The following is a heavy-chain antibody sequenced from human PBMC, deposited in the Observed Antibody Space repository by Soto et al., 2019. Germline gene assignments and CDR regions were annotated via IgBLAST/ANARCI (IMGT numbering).Heavy chain of an antibody. J-gene: IGHJ4*02. CDR2: ISANIGNT. V-gene: IGHV1-18*01. D-gene: IGHD3-16*01. Sequence: QVQLVQSGAEVKKPGASVKVSCKASGSTFTGIGIAWARQAPEQGLEWMGWISANIGNTNYAKKLQGRVTMTTDTSTSTAYMELRSLRSDDTAVYYCARDLYGTFDYWGQGTLVTVSS. CDR3: ARDLYGTFDY. CDR1: GSTFTGIG.